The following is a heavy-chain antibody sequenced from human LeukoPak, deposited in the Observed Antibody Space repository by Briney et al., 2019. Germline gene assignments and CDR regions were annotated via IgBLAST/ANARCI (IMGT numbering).Heavy chain of an antibody. V-gene: IGHV3-23*01. CDR2: ISGSGGST. CDR3: ANLPTVTTLDY. D-gene: IGHD4-17*01. CDR1: EFTFSSYA. J-gene: IGHJ4*02. Sequence: GVSLRLSCAASEFTFSSYALRWVRQAPGKGLEWVSAISGSGGSTYYADSVKGRFTISRDNSKNTLYLQMNSLRAEDTVVYYCANLPTVTTLDYWGQGTLVTVSS.